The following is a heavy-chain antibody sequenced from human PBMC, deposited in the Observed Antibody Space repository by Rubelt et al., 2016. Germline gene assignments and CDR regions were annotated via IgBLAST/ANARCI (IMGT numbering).Heavy chain of an antibody. D-gene: IGHD3-3*01. Sequence: QVQLQESGPGLVKPSATLSLTCTVSGDSISSRYWSWLRQPPGKGLEWIGYMYSGGGANSNPSLKDRVPISVDTSKNQFSLKLSSVTAADTAVYYCAREHRSEWNDAFDIWGQGTMVTVSS. V-gene: IGHV4-59*11. CDR1: GDSISSRY. CDR2: MYSGGGA. CDR3: AREHRSEWNDAFDI. J-gene: IGHJ3*02.